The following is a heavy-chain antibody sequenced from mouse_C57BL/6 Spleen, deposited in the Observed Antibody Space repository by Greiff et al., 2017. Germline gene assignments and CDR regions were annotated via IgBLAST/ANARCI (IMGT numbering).Heavy chain of an antibody. CDR1: GYTFTSYW. Sequence: VQLQQPGAELVRPGSSVKLSCKASGYTFTSYWMDWVKQRPGQGLEWIGNIYPSDSETHYNQKFKDKATLTVDKSSSTAYMKLSSLTSEDSAVYYCARRYYCNYGYWGQGTTLTVSS. J-gene: IGHJ2*01. CDR2: IYPSDSET. CDR3: ARRYYCNYGY. D-gene: IGHD2-1*01. V-gene: IGHV1-61*01.